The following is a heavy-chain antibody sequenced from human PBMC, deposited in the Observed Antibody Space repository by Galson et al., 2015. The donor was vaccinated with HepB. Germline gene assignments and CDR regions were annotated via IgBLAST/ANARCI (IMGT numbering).Heavy chain of an antibody. CDR2: TYYRSKWYN. V-gene: IGHV6-1*01. D-gene: IGHD3-10*01. Sequence: CAISEDSVSSNSAAWNWIRQSPSRGLEWLGRTYYRSKWYNEYALFVKSRISFNPDTSKNQFSLHLSSVTPEDTAVYYCARVRTTLVREVITNNWFDSWGQGTLVTVSS. CDR1: EDSVSSNSAA. J-gene: IGHJ5*01. CDR3: ARVRTTLVREVITNNWFDS.